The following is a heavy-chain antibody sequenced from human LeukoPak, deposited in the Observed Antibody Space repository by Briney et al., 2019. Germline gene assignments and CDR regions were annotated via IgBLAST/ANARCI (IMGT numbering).Heavy chain of an antibody. CDR1: GGSFSGYY. D-gene: IGHD2-15*01. CDR3: ARGGGVLYCSGGSCQYYYGMDV. V-gene: IGHV4-34*01. CDR2: INHSGST. J-gene: IGHJ6*02. Sequence: SETLSLTCAVYGGSFSGYYWSWIRQPPGKGLGWIGEINHSGSTNYNPSLKSRVTISVDTSKNQFSLKLSSVTAADTAVYYCARGGGVLYCSGGSCQYYYGMDVWGQGTTVTVSS.